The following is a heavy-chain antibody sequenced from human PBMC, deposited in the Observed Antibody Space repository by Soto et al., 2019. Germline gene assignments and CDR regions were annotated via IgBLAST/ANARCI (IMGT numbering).Heavy chain of an antibody. CDR3: ARDMRLVGGWFNWFDP. J-gene: IGHJ5*02. CDR1: GGTFSSYA. CDR2: IIPIFGTA. V-gene: IGHV1-69*06. D-gene: IGHD6-19*01. Sequence: QVQLVQSGAEVKKPGSSVKVSCKASGGTFSSYAISWARQAPGQGLEWMGGIIPIFGTANYAQKFQGRVTITADKSTSTAYMELSSLRSEDTAVYYCARDMRLVGGWFNWFDPWGQGTLVTVSS.